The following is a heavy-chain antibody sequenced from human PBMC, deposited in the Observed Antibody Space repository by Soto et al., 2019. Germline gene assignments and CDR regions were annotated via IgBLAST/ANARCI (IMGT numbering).Heavy chain of an antibody. V-gene: IGHV1-18*04. CDR1: GYTFASFG. CDR2: ISAYNGNT. CDR3: ARGRASGSNWFDP. D-gene: IGHD2-15*01. Sequence: GSSVKVSCKASGYTFASFGLSAVRQAPGQGLEWMGWISAYNGNTNYAQKLQGRVTMTTDTSTSTAYMELRSLRSDDTAVYYCARGRASGSNWFDPWGQGTLVTVSS. J-gene: IGHJ5*02.